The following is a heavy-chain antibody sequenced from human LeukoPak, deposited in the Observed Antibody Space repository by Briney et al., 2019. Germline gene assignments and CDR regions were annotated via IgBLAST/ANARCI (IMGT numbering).Heavy chain of an antibody. J-gene: IGHJ4*02. D-gene: IGHD1-26*01. CDR1: GYTFTSYD. CDR2: ISAYNGNT. CDR3: ARGVVGAPHATSDY. V-gene: IGHV1-18*01. Sequence: ASVKVSCKASGYTFTSYDINWVRQATGQGLEWMGWISAYNGNTNYAQKLQGRVTMTTDTSTSTAYMELRSLRSDDTAVYYCARGVVGAPHATSDYWGQGTLVTVSS.